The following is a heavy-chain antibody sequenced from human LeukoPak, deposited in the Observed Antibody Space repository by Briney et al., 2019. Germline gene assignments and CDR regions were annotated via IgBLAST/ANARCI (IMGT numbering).Heavy chain of an antibody. Sequence: ASVKVSCKASGYTFTSYGISWVRQAPGQGLEWMGWISAYNGNTNYAQKLQGRVTMTTDTSTSTAYMGLRSLRSDDTAVYYCARDWNDDNYYYYYGMDVWGQGTTVTVSS. J-gene: IGHJ6*02. CDR2: ISAYNGNT. V-gene: IGHV1-18*01. CDR3: ARDWNDDNYYYYYGMDV. D-gene: IGHD1-1*01. CDR1: GYTFTSYG.